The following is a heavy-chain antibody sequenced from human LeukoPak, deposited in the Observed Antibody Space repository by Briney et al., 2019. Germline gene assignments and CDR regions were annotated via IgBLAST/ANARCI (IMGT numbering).Heavy chain of an antibody. CDR1: GESFSGYY. D-gene: IGHD3-22*01. J-gene: IGHJ4*02. CDR3: ARGKYDSGGYYLDY. CDR2: INHSGTT. Sequence: PSETLSLTCAVYGESFSGYYWSWIRQPPGKGLKWIGEINHSGTTNYNPSLKSRVTISLDTSKSQFSLMLSCVTAADTAVYYCARGKYDSGGYYLDYWGQGTLVIVS. V-gene: IGHV4-34*01.